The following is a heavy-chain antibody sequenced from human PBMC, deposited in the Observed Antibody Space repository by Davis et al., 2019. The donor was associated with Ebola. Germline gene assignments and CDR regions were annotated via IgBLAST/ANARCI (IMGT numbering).Heavy chain of an antibody. CDR3: ARGVDCSSTSCYFSYYYYYGMDV. Sequence: GGSLRLSCAASGFTFSSYSMNWVRQAPGKGLEWVSYISSSSSTIYYADSVKGRFTISRDKSKNTLYLQMNSLRAEDTAVYYCARGVDCSSTSCYFSYYYYYGMDVWGQGTTVTVSS. CDR1: GFTFSSYS. V-gene: IGHV3-48*01. CDR2: ISSSSSTI. D-gene: IGHD2-2*01. J-gene: IGHJ6*02.